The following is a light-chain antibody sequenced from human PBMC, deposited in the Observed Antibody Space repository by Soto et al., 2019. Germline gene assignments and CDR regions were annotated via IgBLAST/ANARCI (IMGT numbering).Light chain of an antibody. Sequence: DIVLTQSPATLSVSPGESATLSCRASQSVSRDLAWYQHVPGQAPRLLIYDSSTRATGVPARFSGSGSGTRFTLTISSLQSEDFAVYYGQQYNNWPPRYTFGQGTKLQI. CDR1: QSVSRD. J-gene: IGKJ2*01. CDR2: DSS. CDR3: QQYNNWPPRYT. V-gene: IGKV3-15*01.